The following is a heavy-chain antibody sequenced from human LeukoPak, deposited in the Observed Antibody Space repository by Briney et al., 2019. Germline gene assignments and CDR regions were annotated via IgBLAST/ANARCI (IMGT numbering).Heavy chain of an antibody. Sequence: ASVKVSCKASGYTFTSYYMHWVRQAPGQGLEWMGIIYPSGGSTSYAQKFQGRVTMTRDTSTSTVYMELSSLRSEDTAVYYCARDSSGRITMVRGVIDDAFDIWGQGTMVTVSS. V-gene: IGHV1-46*01. CDR3: ARDSSGRITMVRGVIDDAFDI. CDR2: IYPSGGST. CDR1: GYTFTSYY. J-gene: IGHJ3*02. D-gene: IGHD3-10*01.